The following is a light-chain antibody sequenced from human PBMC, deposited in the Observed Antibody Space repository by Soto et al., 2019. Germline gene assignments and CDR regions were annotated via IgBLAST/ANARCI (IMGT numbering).Light chain of an antibody. CDR1: SSNIGARYD. CDR3: QSFDSSLSGWV. J-gene: IGLJ3*02. CDR2: GNT. Sequence: QAVLTQPPSVSGAPGQRVTFSCTGSSSNIGARYDVHWYQQPPGTAPKLLIYGNTNRPSGVPDRFSGSKSGTSASLAITGLQADDEADYYCQSFDSSLSGWVFGGGTQLTVL. V-gene: IGLV1-40*01.